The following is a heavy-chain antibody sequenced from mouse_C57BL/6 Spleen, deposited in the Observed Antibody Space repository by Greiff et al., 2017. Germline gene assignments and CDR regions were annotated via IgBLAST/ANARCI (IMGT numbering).Heavy chain of an antibody. CDR2: IWGDGST. J-gene: IGHJ4*01. V-gene: IGHV2-3*01. Sequence: VQVVESGPGLVAPSQSLSITCTVSGFSLTSYGVSWVRQPPGKGLEWLGVIWGDGSTNYHSALISRLSISKDNSKSQVFLKLNSRQTDDTATYYCAKPYDGYDAMDYWGQGTSVTVSS. D-gene: IGHD2-3*01. CDR1: GFSLTSYG. CDR3: AKPYDGYDAMDY.